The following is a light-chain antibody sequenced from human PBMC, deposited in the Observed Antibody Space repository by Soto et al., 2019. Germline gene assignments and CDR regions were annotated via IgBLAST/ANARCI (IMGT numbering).Light chain of an antibody. CDR1: QSDLYSSNNKNY. V-gene: IGKV4-1*01. J-gene: IGKJ2*01. CDR3: QQYYSTPYT. Sequence: DIVMTQSPDSLAVSLGERATINCKSSQSDLYSSNNKNYLAWHQQKPGQPPKLLIYWASTRESGVPDRFSGSGSGTDFTLTISSLQAEDVAVYYCQQYYSTPYTFGQGTKLEIK. CDR2: WAS.